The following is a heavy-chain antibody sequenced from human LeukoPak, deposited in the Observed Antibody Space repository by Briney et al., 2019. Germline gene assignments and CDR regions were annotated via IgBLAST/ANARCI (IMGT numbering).Heavy chain of an antibody. CDR2: ISSGTGSA. V-gene: IGHV3-23*01. CDR3: VKGITGFDY. J-gene: IGHJ4*02. D-gene: IGHD3-16*01. Sequence: GGSLRLSCAASGFTLSSSGMSWVRQAPGKGLEWVSGISSGTGSAYYADSVKGRFTISRDTSKNTLYLQINSLRGEDTAVYYCVKGITGFDYWGQGTRVTVSS. CDR1: GFTLSSSG.